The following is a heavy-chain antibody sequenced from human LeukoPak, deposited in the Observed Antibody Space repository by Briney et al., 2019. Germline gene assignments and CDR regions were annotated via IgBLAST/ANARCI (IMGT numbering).Heavy chain of an antibody. J-gene: IGHJ3*02. CDR3: ARVPNQYCTSRCYYTAFDI. V-gene: IGHV1-18*01. CDR2: ISGFNGNT. D-gene: IGHD2/OR15-2a*01. Sequence: GASVKVSCKASGYTFASYGISWVRQAPGQGLEWMGWISGFNGNTNHVQNLQDRVTMTTDTSTSTAYMELRSLRSDDTAVYFCARVPNQYCTSRCYYTAFDIWGQGTMVTVSS. CDR1: GYTFASYG.